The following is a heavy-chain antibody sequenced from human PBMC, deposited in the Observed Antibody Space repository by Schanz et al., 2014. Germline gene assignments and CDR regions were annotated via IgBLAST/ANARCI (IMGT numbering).Heavy chain of an antibody. Sequence: QVQLVQSGAEVKKPGASVKVSCKASGYTFTSYGISWVRQATGQELEWMGWMNPKTGNTDHAQKFQGRVSMTWDTSTSTAYLDLSRLRSEDTGVYYCARALKGKVAIFGVIAAQNYYYMDVWGKGTTVTVSS. D-gene: IGHD3-3*01. CDR2: MNPKTGNT. J-gene: IGHJ6*03. CDR1: GYTFTSYG. V-gene: IGHV1-8*02. CDR3: ARALKGKVAIFGVIAAQNYYYMDV.